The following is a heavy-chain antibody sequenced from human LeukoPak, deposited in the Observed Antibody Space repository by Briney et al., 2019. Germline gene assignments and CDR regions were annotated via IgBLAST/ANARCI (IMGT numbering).Heavy chain of an antibody. D-gene: IGHD3-10*01. CDR1: GGSISSGGYS. V-gene: IGHV4-30-2*01. CDR2: IYHSGST. CDR3: ARSHGSGSYALDNWFDP. J-gene: IGHJ5*02. Sequence: SETLSLTCAVSGGSISSGGYSWSWIRQPPGKGLEWIGYIYHSGSTYYNPSLKSRVTISVDGSKNQFSLKLSSVTAADTAVYYCARSHGSGSYALDNWFDPWGQGTLVTVSS.